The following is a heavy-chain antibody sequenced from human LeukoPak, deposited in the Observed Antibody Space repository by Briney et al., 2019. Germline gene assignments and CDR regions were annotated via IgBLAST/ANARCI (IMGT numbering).Heavy chain of an antibody. CDR3: AGGGAVAGLF. CDR1: GFTFSSYS. J-gene: IGHJ4*02. Sequence: GGALRLSCAASGFTFSSYSMNWVRQAPGKGLEWVATMTSTSTIYYADSVKGRFTISRDNAKNSVYLQMNSLRGDDTAVYYCAGGGAVAGLFWGQGTLVTVSS. D-gene: IGHD6-19*01. V-gene: IGHV3-69-1*02. CDR2: MTSTSTI.